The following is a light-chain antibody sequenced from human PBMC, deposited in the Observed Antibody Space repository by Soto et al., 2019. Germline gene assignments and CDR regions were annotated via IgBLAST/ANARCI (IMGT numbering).Light chain of an antibody. CDR1: NIGSKS. Sequence: SYELTQPPSVSVAPGQTARITCGGDNIGSKSVHWYQQKPGQAPVLVVYDDNDRPSGIPDRFSGSKSGNTASLTISGLQAEDEADYYCCSYAGSSVVFGGGTQLTVL. V-gene: IGLV3-21*02. CDR3: CSYAGSSVV. J-gene: IGLJ2*01. CDR2: DDN.